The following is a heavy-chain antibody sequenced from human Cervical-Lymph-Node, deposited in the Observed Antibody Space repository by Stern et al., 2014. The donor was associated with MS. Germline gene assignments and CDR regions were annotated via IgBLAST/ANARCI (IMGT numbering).Heavy chain of an antibody. CDR2: TVPICERS. Sequence: VQLLQSGAEVKKPGSSVKVSCKVSGATFSTNGISWVRQGPGQGLEWMGATVPICERSTYAQRFRGRVTITADESTSTSYMELTSLRSDDTGVYYCAREHHGGNFAAWGQGTLVTVSS. J-gene: IGHJ5*02. V-gene: IGHV1-69*01. CDR1: GATFSTNG. CDR3: AREHHGGNFAA. D-gene: IGHD4-23*01.